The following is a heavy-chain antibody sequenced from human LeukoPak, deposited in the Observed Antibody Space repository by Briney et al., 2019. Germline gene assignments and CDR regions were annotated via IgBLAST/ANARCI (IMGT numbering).Heavy chain of an antibody. V-gene: IGHV3-23*01. CDR3: AKTSRGNSGYDSPFDY. CDR1: RFTFSSYA. J-gene: IGHJ4*02. D-gene: IGHD5-12*01. Sequence: GGSLRLSCAASRFTFSSYAMTWVRQAPGKGLEWVSLISGSGGSTYYADSVKGRFTISRDNSKHTLYLQMNSLRAEDTAVYYCAKTSRGNSGYDSPFDYWGQGTLVTVSS. CDR2: ISGSGGST.